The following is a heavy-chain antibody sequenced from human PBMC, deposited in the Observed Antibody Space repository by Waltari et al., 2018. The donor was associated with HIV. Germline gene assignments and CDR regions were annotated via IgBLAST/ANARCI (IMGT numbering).Heavy chain of an antibody. CDR3: WQLFVSSGEAFDV. CDR2: LYNDGSA. Sequence: EVQLVESGGDLVQPGGSLRLSGEASGFNVTTYHKHWVRQAPGKGLEWVSILYNDGSAYYADSVKGRFTTSTDTSKNILYLQMNSLRADDTAVYYCWQLFVSSGEAFDVWGQGTLVTVSS. D-gene: IGHD3-22*01. V-gene: IGHV3-66*01. J-gene: IGHJ3*01. CDR1: GFNVTTYH.